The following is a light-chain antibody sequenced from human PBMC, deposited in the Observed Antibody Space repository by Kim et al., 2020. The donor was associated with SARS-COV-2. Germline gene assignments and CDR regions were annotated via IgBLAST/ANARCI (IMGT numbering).Light chain of an antibody. V-gene: IGKV4-1*01. CDR2: WAS. Sequence: IVMTQSPDSLVVSLGERATVNCKSSQSVLYSSDNKDYLAWFQKKPGQPPRLLIDWASSRASGVPDRFSGSGSGTDFTLTISSLQAEDVAVYYCQQYFATPWTFGQGTKVDIK. J-gene: IGKJ1*01. CDR1: QSVLYSSDNKDY. CDR3: QQYFATPWT.